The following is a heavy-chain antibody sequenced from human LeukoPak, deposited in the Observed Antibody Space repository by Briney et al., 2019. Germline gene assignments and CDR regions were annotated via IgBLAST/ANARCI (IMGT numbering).Heavy chain of an antibody. V-gene: IGHV4-38-2*01. J-gene: IGHJ4*02. CDR3: ARTRGYSYGPMDY. D-gene: IGHD5-18*01. CDR2: IYHSGST. Sequence: SETLSLTCAVSGYSISSGYYWGWIRQSPGKGLEWIGSIYHSGSTYYNPSLKSRVTISVDTSKNQFSLKLSSVTAADTAVYYCARTRGYSYGPMDYWGQGTLVTVSS. CDR1: GYSISSGYY.